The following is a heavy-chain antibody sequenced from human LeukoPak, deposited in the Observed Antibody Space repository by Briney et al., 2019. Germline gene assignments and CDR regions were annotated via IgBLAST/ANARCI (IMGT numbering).Heavy chain of an antibody. J-gene: IGHJ4*02. V-gene: IGHV4-59*01. CDR2: NYYSGST. D-gene: IGHD3/OR15-3a*01. Sequence: PSETLSLTCTVSGGSISSYYWSWIRQPPGKGLEWIGYNYYSGSTNYNPSLKSRVTISVDTSKNQFSLKLSSVTAADTAVYYCAREVYGFSDYWGQGTLVTVSS. CDR1: GGSISSYY. CDR3: AREVYGFSDY.